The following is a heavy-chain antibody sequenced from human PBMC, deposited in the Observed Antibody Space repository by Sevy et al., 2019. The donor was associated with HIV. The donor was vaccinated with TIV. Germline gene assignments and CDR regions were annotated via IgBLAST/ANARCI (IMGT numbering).Heavy chain of an antibody. Sequence: GGSLRLSCAASGFTFSSYSMNWVRQAPGKGLEWVSSISSSSNYIYYADSVKGRFTISRDNAKNSLYLQINSLRAEDXXXXXXXXXXXXXXXXXXXXXXXXYYYGMDVWGQGTTVTVSS. CDR2: ISSSSNYI. J-gene: IGHJ6*02. CDR1: GFTFSSYS. CDR3: XXXXXXXXXXXXXXXXXXYYYGMDV. V-gene: IGHV3-21*01.